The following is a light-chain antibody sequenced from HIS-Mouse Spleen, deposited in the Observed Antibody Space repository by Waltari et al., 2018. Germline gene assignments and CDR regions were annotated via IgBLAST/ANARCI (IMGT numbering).Light chain of an antibody. CDR3: QQSYSTPQWT. J-gene: IGKJ1*01. CDR2: AAS. CDR1: QSISSY. Sequence: DSQMTQSPSSLSVSLGDRVTIPCRASQSISSYLNWYQQKPGKAPKPLIYAASSLQSGVPSRCSGSGSGTDFTLTISSLQPEDFATYYCQQSYSTPQWTFGQGTKVEIK. V-gene: IGKV1-39*01.